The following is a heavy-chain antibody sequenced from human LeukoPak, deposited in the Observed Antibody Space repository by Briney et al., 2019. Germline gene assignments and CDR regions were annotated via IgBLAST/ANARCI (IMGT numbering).Heavy chain of an antibody. J-gene: IGHJ4*02. D-gene: IGHD1-26*01. V-gene: IGHV4-39*07. Sequence: SETLSLTCTVSGGSISSSSYYWGWIRQPPGQGLECIVSIYYSGSTYYNPSLKSRVTISIYTSKNQFSLKLSSVTAADTAVYYCARFNSGSYQHYFDYWGQGTLVTVSS. CDR1: GGSISSSSYY. CDR3: ARFNSGSYQHYFDY. CDR2: IYYSGST.